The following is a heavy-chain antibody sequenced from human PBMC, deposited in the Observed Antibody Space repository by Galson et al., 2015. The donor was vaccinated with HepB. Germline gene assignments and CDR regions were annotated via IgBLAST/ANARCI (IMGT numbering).Heavy chain of an antibody. CDR3: ATFPGRQLANPLDY. J-gene: IGHJ4*02. CDR1: GGSINSSSDY. D-gene: IGHD6-13*01. V-gene: IGHV4-39*01. CDR2: IYFSGDT. Sequence: ETLSLTCTVSGGSINSSSDYWGWIRQPPGKGLEWIGSIYFSGDTYYNVSLKSRVTISGDTSKNQFSLKLSSVTAADTAVYYCATFPGRQLANPLDYWGQGTLVTVSS.